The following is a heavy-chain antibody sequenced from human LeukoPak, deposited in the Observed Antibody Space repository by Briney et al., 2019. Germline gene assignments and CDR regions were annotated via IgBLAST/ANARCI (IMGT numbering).Heavy chain of an antibody. CDR3: ARTFGELSPFDY. CDR2: IYYSGST. D-gene: IGHD3-10*01. Sequence: SQTLSLTCTVSGGSISSGGYCWSWIRQHPGTGLEWIGYIYYSGSTYYNPSLKSRVTISVDTSKNQFSLKLSSVTAADTAVYYCARTFGELSPFDYWGQGTLVTVSS. CDR1: GGSISSGGYC. J-gene: IGHJ4*02. V-gene: IGHV4-31*03.